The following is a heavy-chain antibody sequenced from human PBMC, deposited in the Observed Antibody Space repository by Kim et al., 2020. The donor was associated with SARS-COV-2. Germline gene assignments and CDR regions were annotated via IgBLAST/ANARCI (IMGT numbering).Heavy chain of an antibody. Sequence: GGSLRLSCAASGFTFSTYWMSWVRQAPGKGLEWVANIKQDGSEKYYVDSVKGRFTISRDNAKNSLYLQMNSLRAEDTAVYYCARAGWAIAAASGYWGQGTLVTVSS. J-gene: IGHJ4*02. CDR3: ARAGWAIAAASGY. V-gene: IGHV3-7*01. D-gene: IGHD6-13*01. CDR2: IKQDGSEK. CDR1: GFTFSTYW.